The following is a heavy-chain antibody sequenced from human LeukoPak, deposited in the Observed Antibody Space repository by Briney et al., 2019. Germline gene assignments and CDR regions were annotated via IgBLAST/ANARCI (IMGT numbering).Heavy chain of an antibody. CDR1: GGTFSSYA. Sequence: GASVKVSCKASGGTFSSYAISWVRQAPGQGLEWMGGIIPIFGTANYAQKFQGRVTIIADKSTSTAYMELSSLRSEDTAVYYCARTVTTYRFDYWGQGTLVTVSS. CDR3: ARTVTTYRFDY. V-gene: IGHV1-69*06. CDR2: IIPIFGTA. J-gene: IGHJ4*02. D-gene: IGHD4-17*01.